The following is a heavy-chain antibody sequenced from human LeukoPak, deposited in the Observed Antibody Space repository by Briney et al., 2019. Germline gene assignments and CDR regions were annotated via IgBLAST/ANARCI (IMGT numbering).Heavy chain of an antibody. CDR2: INPNSGGT. Sequence: GASVKVSCKASGYTFTGYYMHWVRQAPGQGLEWMGWINPNSGGTNYAQKFEGRVTMTRDTSISTAYMELSRLRSDDTAVYYCARDGHDCSGGSCYPGMFRYWGQGTLVTVSS. J-gene: IGHJ4*02. D-gene: IGHD2-15*01. V-gene: IGHV1-2*02. CDR3: ARDGHDCSGGSCYPGMFRY. CDR1: GYTFTGYY.